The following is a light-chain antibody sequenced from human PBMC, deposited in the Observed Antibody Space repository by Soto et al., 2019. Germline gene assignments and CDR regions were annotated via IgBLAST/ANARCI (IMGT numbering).Light chain of an antibody. J-gene: IGLJ1*01. V-gene: IGLV2-14*01. CDR1: SSDVGGYNY. Sequence: QPVLTRPASVSGSPGQSIAISCTGTSSDVGGYNYVSWYQQHPGKAPKLMVYDVSNRPSGVSNRFSGSKSGNTASLTISGLQAEDEADYYCSSYTSSSTYVFGTGTKVTVL. CDR2: DVS. CDR3: SSYTSSSTYV.